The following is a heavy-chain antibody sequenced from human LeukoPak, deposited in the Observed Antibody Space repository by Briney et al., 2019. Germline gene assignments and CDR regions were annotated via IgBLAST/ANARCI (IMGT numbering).Heavy chain of an antibody. CDR1: GFTFSSYA. CDR2: ISYDGINK. V-gene: IGHV3-30*04. D-gene: IGHD4-17*01. J-gene: IGHJ4*02. Sequence: GGSLRLSCAASGFTFSSYAMSWVRQAPGKGLEWVAVISYDGINKYYSDSVKGRFTISRDNSKNTLYLQMNSLRAEDTAVYYCARDAQTTVTTLGIWGQGTLVTVSS. CDR3: ARDAQTTVTTLGI.